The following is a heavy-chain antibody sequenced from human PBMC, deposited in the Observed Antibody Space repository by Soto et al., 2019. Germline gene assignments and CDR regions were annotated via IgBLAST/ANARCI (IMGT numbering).Heavy chain of an antibody. D-gene: IGHD7-27*01. CDR3: ARAGDGNQVLRYNWFDP. CDR1: GFTFSSYS. J-gene: IGHJ5*02. Sequence: EVQLVESGGGLVKPGGSLRLSCVASGFTFSSYSMNWVRQAPGKGLEWVSSISTSSSYIYYADSVKGRFTISRDNAKNSLYLQMNSLRAEDTAAYYCARAGDGNQVLRYNWFDPWGQGTLVTVSS. V-gene: IGHV3-21*01. CDR2: ISTSSSYI.